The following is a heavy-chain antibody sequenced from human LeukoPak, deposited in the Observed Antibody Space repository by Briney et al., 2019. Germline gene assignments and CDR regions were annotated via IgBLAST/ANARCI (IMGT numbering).Heavy chain of an antibody. CDR2: IGSSSSYI. V-gene: IGHV3-21*01. J-gene: IGHJ4*02. D-gene: IGHD5-24*01. CDR3: ARAPDGYNDY. Sequence: PGGSLRLSCAASGFTFSSYSMNWVRQAPGKGLEWVSSIGSSSSYIYYADSVKGRFTISRDNAKNSLYLQMNSLRAEDTAVYYCARAPDGYNDYWGQGTLVTVSS. CDR1: GFTFSSYS.